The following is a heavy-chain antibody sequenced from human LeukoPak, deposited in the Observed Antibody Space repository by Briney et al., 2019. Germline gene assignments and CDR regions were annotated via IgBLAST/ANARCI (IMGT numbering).Heavy chain of an antibody. D-gene: IGHD3-22*01. V-gene: IGHV1-69*13. Sequence: SVKVSCKASGGTFSSYAISWVRQAPGQGLEWMGGIIPIFGTANYAQKFQGRVTITADESTSTAYMELRSLRSDDTAVYYCARDSSYYDSSGGYWGQGTLVTVSS. CDR1: GGTFSSYA. J-gene: IGHJ4*02. CDR2: IIPIFGTA. CDR3: ARDSSYYDSSGGY.